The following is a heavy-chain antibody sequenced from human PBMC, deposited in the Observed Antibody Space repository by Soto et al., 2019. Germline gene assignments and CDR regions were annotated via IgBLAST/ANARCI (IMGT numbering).Heavy chain of an antibody. CDR2: IIPIFGTA. D-gene: IGHD2-2*01. J-gene: IGHJ5*02. Sequence: ASMKGSCKASGGTFSSYAISWVRQAPGQGLEWMGGIIPIFGTANYAQKFQGRVTITADESTSTAYMELSSLRSEDTAVYYCAREPQRGVRWFDPWGQGTLVTV. V-gene: IGHV1-69*13. CDR3: AREPQRGVRWFDP. CDR1: GGTFSSYA.